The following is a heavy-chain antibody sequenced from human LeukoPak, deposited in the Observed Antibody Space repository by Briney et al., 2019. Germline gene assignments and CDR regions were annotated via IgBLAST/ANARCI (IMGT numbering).Heavy chain of an antibody. CDR2: ISQRGSP. V-gene: IGHV4-34*01. CDR3: AALSGYNWNYVSFDY. CDR1: DGPFSGYY. D-gene: IGHD1-7*01. J-gene: IGHJ4*02. Sequence: SETLSLTCAVHDGPFSGYYWSWIRQPPGKGLEWIGEISQRGSPNYNPSLKSRVTISINTSKKQFSVELSSVTAADTAVYYCAALSGYNWNYVSFDYWGQGTLVAVSS.